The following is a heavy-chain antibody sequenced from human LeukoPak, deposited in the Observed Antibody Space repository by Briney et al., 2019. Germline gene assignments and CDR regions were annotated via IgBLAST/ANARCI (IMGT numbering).Heavy chain of an antibody. Sequence: PGGALRLSCAASGFTFSSYSMNWVRQAPGKGLEWVSYISSSSSTIYYADSVKGRFTISRDNAKNSLYMQMNSLRDEDTAVYYCARDRVPKYSYGDNFDYWGQGTLVTVSS. CDR1: GFTFSSYS. CDR2: ISSSSSTI. J-gene: IGHJ4*02. V-gene: IGHV3-48*02. CDR3: ARDRVPKYSYGDNFDY. D-gene: IGHD5-18*01.